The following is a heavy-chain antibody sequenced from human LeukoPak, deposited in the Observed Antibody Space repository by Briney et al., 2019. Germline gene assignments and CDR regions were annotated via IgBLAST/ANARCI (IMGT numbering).Heavy chain of an antibody. J-gene: IGHJ4*02. Sequence: ASVKVSCKASGYTCTSYAMNWVRQAPGQGLEWMGWINTNTGNPTYAQGFTGRFVFSLDTSVSTAYLQISSLKAEDTAVYYCAREGADGTYYDFWSGYYQFDYWGQGTLVTVSS. CDR3: AREGADGTYYDFWSGYYQFDY. D-gene: IGHD3-3*01. V-gene: IGHV7-4-1*02. CDR2: INTNTGNP. CDR1: GYTCTSYA.